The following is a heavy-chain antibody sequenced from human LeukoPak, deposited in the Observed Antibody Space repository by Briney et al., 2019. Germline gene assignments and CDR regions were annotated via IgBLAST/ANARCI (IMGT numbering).Heavy chain of an antibody. CDR2: IYSGGST. Sequence: GGSLRLSCAASGFTVSSNYMSWVRQAPGKGLEWVSVIYSGGSTYYADSVKGRFTISRDTSKNTLYIQKNSLRAEDTAVYHCARIWDTAMGPFEYSGHGALVTVSS. D-gene: IGHD5-18*01. CDR1: GFTVSSNY. J-gene: IGHJ4*01. V-gene: IGHV3-53*01. CDR3: ARIWDTAMGPFEY.